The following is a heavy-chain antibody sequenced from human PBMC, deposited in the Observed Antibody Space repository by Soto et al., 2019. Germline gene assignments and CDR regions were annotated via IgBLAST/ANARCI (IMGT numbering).Heavy chain of an antibody. CDR3: ARDESYCSGGSCYSFDY. V-gene: IGHV3-33*01. J-gene: IGHJ4*02. CDR1: GFTFSSYG. CDR2: IWYDGSNK. Sequence: GESLKISCAASGFTFSSYGMHWVRQAPGKGLEWVAVIWYDGSNKYYADFVKGRFTISRDNSKNTLYLQMNSLRAEDTAVYYCARDESYCSGGSCYSFDYWGQGTLVTVSS. D-gene: IGHD2-15*01.